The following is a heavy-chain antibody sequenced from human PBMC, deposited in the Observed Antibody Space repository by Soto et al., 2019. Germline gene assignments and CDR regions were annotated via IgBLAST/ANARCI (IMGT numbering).Heavy chain of an antibody. CDR2: IYYCGST. V-gene: IGHV4-59*01. J-gene: IGHJ6*02. D-gene: IGHD3-10*01. CDR1: GGSISSYY. Sequence: SETLFLTCTVSGGSISSYYWSWIRQPPGKGLEWVGYIYYCGSTNNNPSLRSRVTMSVDTSKNQFSLKLTSVTAADTAVYYCARGSGKSMRFGDHYYYGLDVWGQGTTVTVSS. CDR3: ARGSGKSMRFGDHYYYGLDV.